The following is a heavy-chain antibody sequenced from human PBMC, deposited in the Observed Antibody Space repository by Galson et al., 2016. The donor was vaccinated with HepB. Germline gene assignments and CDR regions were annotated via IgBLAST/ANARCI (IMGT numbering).Heavy chain of an antibody. Sequence: SVKVSCKASGYTFTSYGISWVRQAPGQGLEWMGWISAYNGNTNYAQKLQGRVTMTTDTSTSTAYMELRSLRADDTAVYYWARRDLIAAAGPFDYWGQGTLVTVSS. J-gene: IGHJ4*02. CDR3: ARRDLIAAAGPFDY. D-gene: IGHD6-13*01. CDR1: GYTFTSYG. V-gene: IGHV1-18*01. CDR2: ISAYNGNT.